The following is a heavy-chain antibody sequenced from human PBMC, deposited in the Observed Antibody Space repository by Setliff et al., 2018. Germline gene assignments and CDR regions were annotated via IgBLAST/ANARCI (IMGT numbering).Heavy chain of an antibody. D-gene: IGHD3-10*01. V-gene: IGHV1-69-2*01. Sequence: GASVKVSCKASGYTFTDDYMYWVKQAPGKGLEWMGRIDPEDGKTVYAEKFQGRVIISADTSIDTVYLEIDSLRSEDTELNFRENWF. CDR1: GYTFTDDY. J-gene: IGHJ5*01. CDR3: ENWF. CDR2: IDPEDGKT.